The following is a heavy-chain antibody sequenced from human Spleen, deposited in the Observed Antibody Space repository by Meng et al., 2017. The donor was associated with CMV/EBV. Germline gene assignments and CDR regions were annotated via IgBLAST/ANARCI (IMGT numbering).Heavy chain of an antibody. V-gene: IGHV1-46*01. J-gene: IGHJ5*02. CDR1: GYTFTSYY. D-gene: IGHD2-2*01. Sequence: ASVKVSCKASGYTFTSYYMHWVRQAPGQGLEWMGIINPSGGSTNYAQKLQGRVTMTTDTSTSTAYMELRSLRSDDTAVYYCARDSGGYCSSTSCLYWGWFDPWGQGTLVTVSS. CDR3: ARDSGGYCSSTSCLYWGWFDP. CDR2: INPSGGST.